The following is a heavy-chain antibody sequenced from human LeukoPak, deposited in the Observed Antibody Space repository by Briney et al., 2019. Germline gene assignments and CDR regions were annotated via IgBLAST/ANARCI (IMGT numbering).Heavy chain of an antibody. V-gene: IGHV3-30*18. D-gene: IGHD6-19*01. J-gene: IGHJ4*02. CDR3: SKTIAVADPTDY. CDR1: GFTFSSYA. Sequence: GGALRLSCAASGFTFSSYAMHWVRQAPGKGLEGLAVMSSDGGDIYYADSVKGRFTISRDNSKNTLYLQMNSLRAEDTAVYYCSKTIAVADPTDYWGQGTLVTVSS. CDR2: MSSDGGDI.